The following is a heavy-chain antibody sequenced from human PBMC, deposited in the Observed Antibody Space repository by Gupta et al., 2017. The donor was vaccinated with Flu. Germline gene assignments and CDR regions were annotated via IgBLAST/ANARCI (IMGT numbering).Heavy chain of an antibody. V-gene: IGHV1-8*01. CDR3: VRASGDWPYYFDF. D-gene: IGHD2-21*02. CDR1: GYTFPSHN. Sequence: QVHLVQSGAEVREPGASVKVSCQASGYTFPSHNINWVRQATRHRHEWLGWMAADTGYTGESDTLQGRLTMTRDTSTRTAYMELSSLTPEDTAVYYCVRASGDWPYYFDFWGQGSLVTVSS. CDR2: MAADTGYT. J-gene: IGHJ4*02.